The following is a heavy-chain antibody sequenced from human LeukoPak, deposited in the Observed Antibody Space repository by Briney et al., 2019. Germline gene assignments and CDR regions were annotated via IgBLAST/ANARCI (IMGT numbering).Heavy chain of an antibody. D-gene: IGHD3-10*01. CDR2: IYYSGST. V-gene: IGHV4-59*01. Sequence: PSETLSLTCTVSGGSISSYYWSWIRQPPGKGLEWIGYIYYSGSTNYNPSLKSRVTISADTSKNQFSLKLSSVTAADTAVYYCARGGGVWFGGFPPPYYFDYGGQGTLVTVSS. CDR1: GGSISSYY. J-gene: IGHJ4*02. CDR3: ARGGGVWFGGFPPPYYFDY.